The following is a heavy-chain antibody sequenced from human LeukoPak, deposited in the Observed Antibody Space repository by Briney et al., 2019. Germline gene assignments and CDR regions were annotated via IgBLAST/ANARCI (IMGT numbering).Heavy chain of an antibody. V-gene: IGHV4-39*01. D-gene: IGHD3-22*01. CDR3: ARHGSSGYYNDSSGYYELDY. Sequence: PSETLSLTCTVSGGSISSSSYYWGWIRQPPGKGLEWIGSIYYSGSTYYNPSLKSRVTISVDTSKNQFSLKLSSVTAADTAVYYCARHGSSGYYNDSSGYYELDYWGQGTLVTVSS. J-gene: IGHJ4*02. CDR1: GGSISSSSYY. CDR2: IYYSGST.